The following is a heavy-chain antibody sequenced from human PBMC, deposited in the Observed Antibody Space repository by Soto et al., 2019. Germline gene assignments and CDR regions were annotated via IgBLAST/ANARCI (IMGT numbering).Heavy chain of an antibody. CDR3: ARDSSGWLGYGMDV. Sequence: QVQLQESGPGLVKPSQTLSLTCAVSGASISSGASYWSWIRQHPGKGLEWIGYIYFSGTTYYNPSLRSRLTISVDTSRDQFCMKLSSLTAADTAVYYGARDSSGWLGYGMDVWGQGTTVTVSS. D-gene: IGHD3-10*01. CDR2: IYFSGTT. V-gene: IGHV4-31*11. CDR1: GASISSGASY. J-gene: IGHJ6*02.